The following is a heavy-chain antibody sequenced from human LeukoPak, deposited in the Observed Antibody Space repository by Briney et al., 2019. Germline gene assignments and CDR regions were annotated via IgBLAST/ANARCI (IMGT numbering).Heavy chain of an antibody. CDR2: IYHSGST. D-gene: IGHD3-9*01. Sequence: SETLSLTCAVSGGSISSGGYSWSWIRQPPGKGLEWIGYIYHSGSTYYNPSLKSRVTISVDRSKNQFSLKLSSVTAADTAVYYCARAGPILTGYYALDYWGQGTLVTVSS. J-gene: IGHJ4*02. CDR3: ARAGPILTGYYALDY. V-gene: IGHV4-30-2*01. CDR1: GGSISSGGYS.